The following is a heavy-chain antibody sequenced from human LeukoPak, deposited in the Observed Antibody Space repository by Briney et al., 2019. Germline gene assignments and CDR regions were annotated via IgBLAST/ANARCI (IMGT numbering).Heavy chain of an antibody. CDR2: IKDDGSDK. Sequence: GGSLRLSCGTSGFTFSDSWMSWFREAPGQGREWVASIKDDGSDKYYLDSVRGRFTISRDNAEDSLYLQLDDLRAEDTAVFYCARHLLRGPNFDYWGQGTLVTVSS. V-gene: IGHV3-7*01. J-gene: IGHJ4*02. CDR3: ARHLLRGPNFDY. CDR1: GFTFSDSW.